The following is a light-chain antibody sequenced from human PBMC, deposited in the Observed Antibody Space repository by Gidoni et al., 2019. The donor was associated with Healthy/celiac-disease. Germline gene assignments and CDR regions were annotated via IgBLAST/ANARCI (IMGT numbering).Light chain of an antibody. J-gene: IGKJ4*01. V-gene: IGKV1-33*01. Sequence: DIKMTQSPSSLSASVGDRVTITCQASQDISNYLNWYQQKPGKAPKLLIYDASNLETGVPSRFSGSGSGTDFTFTISSLQPEDIATYYCQQYDNLPALTFXGXTKVEIK. CDR3: QQYDNLPALT. CDR1: QDISNY. CDR2: DAS.